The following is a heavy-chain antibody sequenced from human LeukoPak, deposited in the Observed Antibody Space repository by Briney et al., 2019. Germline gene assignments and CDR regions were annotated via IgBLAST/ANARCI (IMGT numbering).Heavy chain of an antibody. D-gene: IGHD3-3*01. Sequence: SETLSLTCTVSGGSISSSSYYWGWIRQPPGKGLEWIGSIYYSGSTYYNPSLKSRVTISVDTSKNQFSLKLSSVTAADTAVYYCARDAYDFWSGYSRWGQGTLVTISS. J-gene: IGHJ4*02. CDR2: IYYSGST. CDR3: ARDAYDFWSGYSR. CDR1: GGSISSSSYY. V-gene: IGHV4-39*07.